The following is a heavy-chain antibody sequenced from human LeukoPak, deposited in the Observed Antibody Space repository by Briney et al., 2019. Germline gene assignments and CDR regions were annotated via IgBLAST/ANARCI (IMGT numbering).Heavy chain of an antibody. J-gene: IGHJ4*02. CDR1: GGSISYYY. V-gene: IGHV4-4*07. D-gene: IGHD5-18*01. CDR3: ARGRVDTATYYFDY. CDR2: IHTSGST. Sequence: SETLSLTCTVSGGSISYYYWSWIRQPAGKGLEWIGRIHTSGSTNYNPSLKSRVTMSVDTSKNQFSLKLSSVTAADTSVYYCARGRVDTATYYFDYWGQGTLVTVSS.